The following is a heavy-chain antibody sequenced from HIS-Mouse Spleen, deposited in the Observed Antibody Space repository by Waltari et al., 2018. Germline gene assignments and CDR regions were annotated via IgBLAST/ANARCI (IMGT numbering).Heavy chain of an antibody. CDR1: GFTFSSYS. J-gene: IGHJ5*02. D-gene: IGHD5-12*01. V-gene: IGHV3-21*01. CDR2: ISSSSSYI. CDR3: ARDPSGYDNH. Sequence: EVQLVESGGGLVKPGGSVRLSCAASGFTFSSYSLHWVRKAPGKGLEWVSSISSSSSYIYYADSVKGRFTISRDNAKNSLYLQMNSLRAEDTAVYYCARDPSGYDNHWGQGTLVTVSS.